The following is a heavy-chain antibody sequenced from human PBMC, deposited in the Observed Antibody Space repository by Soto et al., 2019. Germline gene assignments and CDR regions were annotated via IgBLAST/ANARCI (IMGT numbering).Heavy chain of an antibody. CDR2: ISYDGSNK. CDR3: ANGGSCPGGNCPARAY. V-gene: IGHV3-30*18. Sequence: QVQLVESGGGVVQPGMSLRLSCAASGFTFSNYGMHWVRQAPGKGLEWVAVISYDGSNKYYADSVKGRFTISRDNSKNTLYLQMSSLRAEDTAVYYCANGGSCPGGNCPARAYWGQGTLVTVSS. J-gene: IGHJ4*02. D-gene: IGHD2-8*02. CDR1: GFTFSNYG.